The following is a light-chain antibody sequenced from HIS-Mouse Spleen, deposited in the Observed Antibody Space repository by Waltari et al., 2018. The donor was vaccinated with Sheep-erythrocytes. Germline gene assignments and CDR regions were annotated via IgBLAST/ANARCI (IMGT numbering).Light chain of an antibody. J-gene: IGLJ2*01. CDR1: KLGDKY. Sequence: SYELTQPPSVSVSPGQTASITCSGDKLGDKYACWYPQKPGQSPLMVIYQYSKRPSGIPERFSGSNSGNTATLTISGTQAMDEADYYCQAWDSSTVVFGGGTKLTVL. V-gene: IGLV3-1*01. CDR2: QYS. CDR3: QAWDSSTVV.